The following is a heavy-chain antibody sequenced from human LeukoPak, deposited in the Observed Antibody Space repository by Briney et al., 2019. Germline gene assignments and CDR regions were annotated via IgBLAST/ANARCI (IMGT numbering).Heavy chain of an antibody. V-gene: IGHV1-2*02. D-gene: IGHD6-13*01. CDR3: ARDMYSGSWYDWFDP. Sequence: ASVKVSCKASGYTFTGYYMHWVRQAPGQGLEWMGWINPNSGGTNYAQKFQGRVTMTRDTSISTAYMELSRLRSDDTAVYYCARDMYSGSWYDWFDPWGQGTLVTVSS. J-gene: IGHJ5*02. CDR1: GYTFTGYY. CDR2: INPNSGGT.